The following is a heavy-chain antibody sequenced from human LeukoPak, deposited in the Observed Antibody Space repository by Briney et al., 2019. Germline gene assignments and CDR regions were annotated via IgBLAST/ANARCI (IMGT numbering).Heavy chain of an antibody. D-gene: IGHD1-26*01. Sequence: HPGGSLRLSCAASGFTFSSYGMHSVRQAPGKGLEWMAVISYEGSNKYYADSVKGRFTISRDNSKNTLYLQMNSLRAEETAVYYCAKDRVGATDYWGQGTLVIVSS. J-gene: IGHJ4*02. CDR3: AKDRVGATDY. CDR1: GFTFSSYG. V-gene: IGHV3-30*18. CDR2: ISYEGSNK.